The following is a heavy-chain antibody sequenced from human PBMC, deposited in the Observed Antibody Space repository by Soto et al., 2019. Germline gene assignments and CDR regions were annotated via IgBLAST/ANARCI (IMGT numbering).Heavy chain of an antibody. CDR1: GFTFSSYG. CDR2: ISYDGSNK. D-gene: IGHD6-13*01. CDR3: AKEDVAAYYYCYGMDV. V-gene: IGHV3-30*18. J-gene: IGHJ6*02. Sequence: GGSLRLSCAASGFTFSSYGMHWVRQAPGKGLEWVAVISYDGSNKYYADSVKGRFTISRDNSKNTLYLQMNSLRAEDTAVYYCAKEDVAAYYYCYGMDVWGQGTTVTVSS.